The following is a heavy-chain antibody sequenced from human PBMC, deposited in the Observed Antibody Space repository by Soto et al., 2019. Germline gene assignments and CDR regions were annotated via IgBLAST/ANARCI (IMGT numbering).Heavy chain of an antibody. CDR3: GRVAVSDYVWGRSPRSYYIDF. V-gene: IGHV4-31*03. CDR1: GGSSSRGVYY. J-gene: IGHJ4*02. D-gene: IGHD3-16*01. Sequence: SETLSLTCSVSGGSSSRGVYYWTWIRQYPGKGLEWIGYSQHSESTFYNPSLKSRATISVDNSKNQFSLILSSVSAADTAIYYCGRVAVSDYVWGRSPRSYYIDFWGQGLMVTVSS. CDR2: SQHSEST.